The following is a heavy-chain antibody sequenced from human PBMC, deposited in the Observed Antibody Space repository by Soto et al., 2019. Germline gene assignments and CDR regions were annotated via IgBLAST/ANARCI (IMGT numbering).Heavy chain of an antibody. CDR3: ARVSAGDPAPFDY. CDR2: IIPIFGTA. V-gene: IGHV1-69*13. D-gene: IGHD2-21*02. CDR1: GGTFSSYA. J-gene: IGHJ4*02. Sequence: SVKVSCKASGGTFSSYAISWVRQAPGRGLEWMGGIIPIFGTANYAQKSQGRVTITADESTSTAYMELSSLRSEDTAVYYCARVSAGDPAPFDYWGQGTLVTVSS.